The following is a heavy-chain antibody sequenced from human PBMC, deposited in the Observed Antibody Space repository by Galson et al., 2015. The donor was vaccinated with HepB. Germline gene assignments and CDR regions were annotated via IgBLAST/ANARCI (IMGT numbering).Heavy chain of an antibody. CDR3: AGAGYCRSTYCFFAY. J-gene: IGHJ4*02. CDR2: TYFRSKWYY. CDR1: GDSVSGNIVS. V-gene: IGHV6-1*01. D-gene: IGHD2-2*01. Sequence: CAISGDSVSGNIVSWNWIRQSPSRGLEWLGRTYFRSKWYYDYAVSVKSRITINPGTSENQFSLQLHSVTPEDTAVYYCAGAGYCRSTYCFFAYWGQGTLVTVSS.